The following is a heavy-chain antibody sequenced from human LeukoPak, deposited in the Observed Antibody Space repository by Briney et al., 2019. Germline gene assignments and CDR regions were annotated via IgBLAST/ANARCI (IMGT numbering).Heavy chain of an antibody. CDR2: ISSSSSTI. V-gene: IGHV3-48*04. CDR1: GFTFSSYS. D-gene: IGHD4-17*01. J-gene: IGHJ4*02. CDR3: ARDSDGDYIDY. Sequence: GGSLRLSCAASGFTFSSYSMNWVRQAPGKGLEWVSYISSSSSTIYYADSVKGRFTISRDNAKNSLYLQMNSLRAEDTAVYYCARDSDGDYIDYWGQGTLVTVSS.